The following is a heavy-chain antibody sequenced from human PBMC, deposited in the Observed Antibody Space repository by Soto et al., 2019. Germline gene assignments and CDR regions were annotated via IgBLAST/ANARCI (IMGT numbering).Heavy chain of an antibody. D-gene: IGHD2-15*01. CDR2: VSSGGGT. CDR3: AKRRGAGGHFDY. Sequence: GGSLKLSCAASGFSVSIYMSWVRQAPGKGLEWVSVVSSGGGTHYADSVKGRSTVSRDNSKNTLSLQMNSLRADDTAVYYCAKRRGAGGHFDYWGQGALVTVSS. V-gene: IGHV3-53*01. J-gene: IGHJ4*02. CDR1: GFSVSIY.